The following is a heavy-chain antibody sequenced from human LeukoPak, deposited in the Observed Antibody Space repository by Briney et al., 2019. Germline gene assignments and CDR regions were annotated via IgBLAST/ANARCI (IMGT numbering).Heavy chain of an antibody. V-gene: IGHV1-24*01. CDR2: FDPEDGET. CDR3: ARARLDLREVVYYFDY. J-gene: IGHJ4*02. D-gene: IGHD3-16*01. CDR1: GYTLTELS. Sequence: ASVKVSCKVSGYTLTELSMHWVRQAPGKGLEWMGGFDPEDGETIYAQKFQGRVTMTEDTSTDTAYMELSSLRSEDTAVYYCARARLDLREVVYYFDYWGQGTLVTVSS.